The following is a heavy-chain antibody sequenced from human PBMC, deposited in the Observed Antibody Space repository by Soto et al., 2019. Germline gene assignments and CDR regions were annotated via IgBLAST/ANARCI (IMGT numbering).Heavy chain of an antibody. CDR2: INLSSGIS. V-gene: IGHV1-46*03. Sequence: QVQLVQSGAEVKKPGASVKVSCKASGYIFTSYYMHWVRQAPGQGLEWMGIINLSSGISSYAQKVQGRVTMTRDTSTGTVYMELSSLRSEDTAVYYCARGGLTGHYIWGDYDSWGQGTLVAVSS. J-gene: IGHJ4*02. CDR3: ARGGLTGHYIWGDYDS. CDR1: GYIFTSYY. D-gene: IGHD4-17*01.